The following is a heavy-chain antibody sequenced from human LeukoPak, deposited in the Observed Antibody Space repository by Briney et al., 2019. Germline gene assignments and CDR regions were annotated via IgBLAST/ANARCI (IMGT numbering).Heavy chain of an antibody. CDR2: IGTAGDT. Sequence: PGGSLRLSCAASGFTFSSYDMHWVRQAPGKGLEWVSAIGTAGDTYYPGSVKGRFTISRENAKNSLYLQMNSLRAGDTAVYYCARGQYYYDSSGYLRAPYWYFDLWGRGTLVTVSS. J-gene: IGHJ2*01. D-gene: IGHD3-22*01. CDR1: GFTFSSYD. CDR3: ARGQYYYDSSGYLRAPYWYFDL. V-gene: IGHV3-13*04.